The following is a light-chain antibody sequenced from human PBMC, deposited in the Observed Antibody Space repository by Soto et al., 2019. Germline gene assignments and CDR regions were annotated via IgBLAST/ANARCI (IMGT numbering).Light chain of an antibody. V-gene: IGLV2-14*01. CDR2: DVS. Sequence: QSVLTQPASVSGSPGQSITISCTGTSSDVGGYNYVSWSHQNPGKAPKLMIYDVSTRPSGVSNRFSGSKSGNTASLTISGLQAEDEADYYCSSYTSSSFYVFGTGTKLTVL. J-gene: IGLJ1*01. CDR1: SSDVGGYNY. CDR3: SSYTSSSFYV.